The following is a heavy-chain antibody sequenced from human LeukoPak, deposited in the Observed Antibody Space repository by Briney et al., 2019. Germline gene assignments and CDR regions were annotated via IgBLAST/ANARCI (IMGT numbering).Heavy chain of an antibody. CDR3: AKDLARRRGYGDLNY. J-gene: IGHJ4*02. CDR1: GFTFSSYG. D-gene: IGHD4-17*01. CDR2: IRYGGSNK. V-gene: IGHV3-30*02. Sequence: GGSLRLSCAASGFTFSSYGMHWVRQAPGKGLEWVAFIRYGGSNKDYADSVKGRFTISRDNSKNTLYLQMNSLRAEDTAVYYCAKDLARRRGYGDLNYWGQGTLVTVSS.